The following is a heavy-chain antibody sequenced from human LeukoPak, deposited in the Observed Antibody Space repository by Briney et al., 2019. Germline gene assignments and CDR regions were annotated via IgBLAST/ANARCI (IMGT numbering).Heavy chain of an antibody. CDR1: GGSISSGDYY. CDR2: IYYSGST. Sequence: SQTLSLTCTVSGGSISSGDYYWSWIRQHPGKGLEWIGYIYYSGSTYYNPSLKSRVTISVDTPKNQFSLKLSSVTAADTAVYYCARGGYSYGNAFDIWGQGTMVTVSS. D-gene: IGHD5-18*01. J-gene: IGHJ3*02. V-gene: IGHV4-31*03. CDR3: ARGGYSYGNAFDI.